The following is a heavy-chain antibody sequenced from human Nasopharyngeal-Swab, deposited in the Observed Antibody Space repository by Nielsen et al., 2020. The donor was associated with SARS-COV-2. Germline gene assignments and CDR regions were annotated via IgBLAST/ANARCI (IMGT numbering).Heavy chain of an antibody. CDR1: GFSFSDYY. V-gene: IGHV3-11*01. CDR2: ITPSGGTI. Sequence: GESLKISCAASGFSFSDYYMSWSRQAPGKGLEWVAYITPSGGTIYYADSVKGRFTISRDNAKNSLYLQVNGLRAEDTALYYCARRLPTAMVFDYWGQGTLVTVSS. D-gene: IGHD5-18*01. J-gene: IGHJ4*02. CDR3: ARRLPTAMVFDY.